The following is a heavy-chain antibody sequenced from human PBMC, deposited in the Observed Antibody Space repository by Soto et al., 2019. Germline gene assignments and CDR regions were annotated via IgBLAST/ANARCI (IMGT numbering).Heavy chain of an antibody. Sequence: QVQLQESGPGLVKPSETLSLTCTVSGGSVSSGSYYWSWIRQPPGKGLEWIGYIYYSGSTNYNPSLKSRVTISVDTSKNQFSLKLSSVTAADTAVYYCARDTTVTTTWGQGTLVTVSS. D-gene: IGHD4-17*01. J-gene: IGHJ4*02. CDR2: IYYSGST. V-gene: IGHV4-61*01. CDR3: ARDTTVTTT. CDR1: GGSVSSGSYY.